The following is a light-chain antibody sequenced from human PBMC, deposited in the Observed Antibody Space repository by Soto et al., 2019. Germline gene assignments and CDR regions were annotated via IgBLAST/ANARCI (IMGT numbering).Light chain of an antibody. CDR3: QQYNNWPRAT. V-gene: IGKV3-15*01. J-gene: IGKJ4*01. CDR1: QSISSN. Sequence: EIVMTQSPATLSVSPGERATLSCRASQSISSNLAWYQQKPGQAPRLLMFRTSSRATGFPARFSGSGSGTEFNLTISSLQSKDFGVYYYQQYNNWPRATFGGGTKVEIK. CDR2: RTS.